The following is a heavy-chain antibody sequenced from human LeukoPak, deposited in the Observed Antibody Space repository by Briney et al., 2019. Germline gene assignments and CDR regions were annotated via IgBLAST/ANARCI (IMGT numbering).Heavy chain of an antibody. D-gene: IGHD2-21*01. J-gene: IGHJ4*02. Sequence: PSQTLSLTCAVSGGSISSSNYYWSWIRQPAGQGLEWIGRIYTSGSTNYNPSLKSRVSMSVDTSKNQFSLKLSSVTVADTAVYYCAAQCGGDCSYFFDYWGQGTLVTVSS. CDR3: AAQCGGDCSYFFDY. V-gene: IGHV4-61*02. CDR2: IYTSGST. CDR1: GGSISSSNYY.